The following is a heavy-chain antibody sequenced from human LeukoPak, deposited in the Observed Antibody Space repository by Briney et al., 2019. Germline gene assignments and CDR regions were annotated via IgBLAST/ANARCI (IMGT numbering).Heavy chain of an antibody. V-gene: IGHV4-34*01. CDR3: ARPGPGAFDI. CDR2: INHSGST. Sequence: SETLSLTCAVYGGSFSGHYWSWIRQPPGKGLEWIGEINHSGSTNYNPSLKSRVTISVDTSKNQFSLKLSSVTAADTAVYYCARPGPGAFDIWGQGTMVTVSS. CDR1: GGSFSGHY. J-gene: IGHJ3*02.